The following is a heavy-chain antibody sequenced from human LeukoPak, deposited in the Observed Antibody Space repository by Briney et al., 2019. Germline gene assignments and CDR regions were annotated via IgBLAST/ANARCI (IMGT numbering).Heavy chain of an antibody. D-gene: IGHD3-22*01. V-gene: IGHV4-39*07. Sequence: TASETLSLTCTVSGGSISSSSYYWGWIRQPPGKGLEWIGRIYTSGSTNYNPSLKSRATMSVDTSKNQFSLKLSSVTAADTAVYYCAREDYYDSPDAFDIWGQGTMVTVSP. CDR2: IYTSGST. CDR1: GGSISSSSYY. J-gene: IGHJ3*02. CDR3: AREDYYDSPDAFDI.